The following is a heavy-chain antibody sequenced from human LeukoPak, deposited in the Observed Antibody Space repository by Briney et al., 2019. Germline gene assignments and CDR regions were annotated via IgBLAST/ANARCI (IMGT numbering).Heavy chain of an antibody. CDR3: ARAWTFYYGSGSFYNDY. CDR2: INQDGSEK. V-gene: IGHV3-7*01. D-gene: IGHD3-10*01. Sequence: GGSLRLSCAASGFTFSNYAMSWVRQAPGKGLEWVANINQDGSEKYYVDSVKGRFTISRDNAQNSLFLQINSLRAEDTAVYYCARAWTFYYGSGSFYNDYWGPGTLVTVSS. J-gene: IGHJ4*02. CDR1: GFTFSNYA.